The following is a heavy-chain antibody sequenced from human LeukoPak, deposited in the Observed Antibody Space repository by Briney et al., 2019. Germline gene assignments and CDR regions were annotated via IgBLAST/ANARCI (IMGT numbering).Heavy chain of an antibody. D-gene: IGHD5-18*01. CDR1: GGSISSYY. CDR3: ARLNPYSYGYHFDY. Sequence: SETLSLTCTVSGGSISSYYWSWIRQPPGKGLEWIGYIYYSGSTNYNPSLKSRVTISVDTSKNQLSLKLSSVTAADTAVYYCARLNPYSYGYHFDYWGQGTLVTVSS. V-gene: IGHV4-59*08. CDR2: IYYSGST. J-gene: IGHJ4*02.